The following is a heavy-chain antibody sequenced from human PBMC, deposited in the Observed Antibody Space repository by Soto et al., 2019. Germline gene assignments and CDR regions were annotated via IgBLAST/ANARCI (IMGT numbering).Heavy chain of an antibody. J-gene: IGHJ4*02. Sequence: ASVKVSCKASGYTFTSYGISWVRQAPGQGLEWMGWISAYNGNTNYAQKLQGRVTMTTDTSTSTAYMELRSLRSDDTAVYYCAFLDQLGIVVVPAAMQLGDYWGQGTLVTVSS. CDR2: ISAYNGNT. V-gene: IGHV1-18*01. D-gene: IGHD2-2*01. CDR1: GYTFTSYG. CDR3: AFLDQLGIVVVPAAMQLGDY.